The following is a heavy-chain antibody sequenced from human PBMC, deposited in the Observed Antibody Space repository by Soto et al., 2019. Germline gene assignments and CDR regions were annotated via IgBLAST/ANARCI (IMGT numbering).Heavy chain of an antibody. V-gene: IGHV1-3*01. CDR1: GYTFTSYA. CDR2: INAGNGNT. CDR3: ARDLQADY. J-gene: IGHJ4*02. Sequence: QVQLVQSGAEVKKPGASVKVSCEASGYTFTSYAMHWVRQAPGQRLEWMGWINAGNGNTKSSQKFQGRVTITRDTAASTAYMELSSLRSEDTAVYSCARDLQADYWGQGTLVTVSS.